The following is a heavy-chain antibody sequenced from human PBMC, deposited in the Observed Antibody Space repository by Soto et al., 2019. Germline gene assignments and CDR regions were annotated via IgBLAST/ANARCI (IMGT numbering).Heavy chain of an antibody. Sequence: SETLYVTCSVSGGSISSGCYYWSWISQPPGKGLECIGYIYHSVSTYYNPSLKSRVTISVDRSKNQFSLKLSSVTAADTAVYYCARFYGDYYNWFDPWGQGTLVTVSS. J-gene: IGHJ5*02. CDR3: ARFYGDYYNWFDP. CDR1: GGSISSGCYY. D-gene: IGHD4-17*01. V-gene: IGHV4-30-2*01. CDR2: IYHSVST.